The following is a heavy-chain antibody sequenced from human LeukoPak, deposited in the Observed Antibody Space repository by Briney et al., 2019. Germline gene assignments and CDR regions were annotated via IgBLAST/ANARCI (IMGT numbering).Heavy chain of an antibody. CDR2: IYYSGSA. CDR1: GGSISSSSYY. J-gene: IGHJ5*02. CDR3: ARRPRGDYKAWFDP. V-gene: IGHV4-39*01. D-gene: IGHD5-24*01. Sequence: SETLSLTCTVSGGSISSSSYYWGWIRQSPGKGLEWIGSIYYSGSAYYNPSLKSRVTISVDTSKNQFSLKVRSVTATDTAVYYCARRPRGDYKAWFDPWGQGTLVTVSS.